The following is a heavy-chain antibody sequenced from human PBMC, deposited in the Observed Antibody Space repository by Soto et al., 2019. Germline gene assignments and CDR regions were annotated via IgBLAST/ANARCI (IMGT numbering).Heavy chain of an antibody. CDR2: IWYDGSNK. J-gene: IGHJ6*03. V-gene: IGHV3-33*01. CDR3: AREEYNWNDDRDYYYYMDV. D-gene: IGHD1-20*01. CDR1: GFTFSSYG. Sequence: GGSLRLSCAASGFTFSSYGMHWVRQAPGKGLEWVAVIWYDGSNKYYADSVKGRFTISRDNSKNTLYLQMNSLRAEDTAVYYCAREEYNWNDDRDYYYYMDVWGKGTTVTVSS.